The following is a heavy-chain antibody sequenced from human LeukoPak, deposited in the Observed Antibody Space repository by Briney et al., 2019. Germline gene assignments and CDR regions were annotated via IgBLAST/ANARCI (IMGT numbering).Heavy chain of an antibody. CDR3: AIMHGYYDGSGYWVQ. CDR1: GFTFGSYG. CDR2: ITPNADRT. J-gene: IGHJ1*01. V-gene: IGHV3-23*01. Sequence: GGSLRLSCAASGFTFGSYGMSWVRQAPGKGLEWVSFITPNADRTSYADSVEGRFTISRDNPRNTLYMQMNSLRDEDTAIYYCAIMHGYYDGSGYWVQWGQGTLITVSS. D-gene: IGHD3-22*01.